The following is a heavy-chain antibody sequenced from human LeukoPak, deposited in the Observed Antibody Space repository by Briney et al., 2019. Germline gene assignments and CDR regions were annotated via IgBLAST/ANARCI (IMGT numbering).Heavy chain of an antibody. V-gene: IGHV1-18*01. CDR1: GYTFTSYG. CDR2: ISAYNGNT. J-gene: IGHJ4*02. Sequence: ASVKVSCKASGYTFTSYGISWVRQAPGQGLEWRGWISAYNGNTNYAQKLQGRVTMTTDTSTSTAYMELRSLRSDDTAVYYCARVVYYYDSSGYYTYFDYWGQGTLVTVSS. D-gene: IGHD3-22*01. CDR3: ARVVYYYDSSGYYTYFDY.